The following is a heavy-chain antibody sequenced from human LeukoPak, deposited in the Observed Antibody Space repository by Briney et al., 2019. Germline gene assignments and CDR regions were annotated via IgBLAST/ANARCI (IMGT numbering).Heavy chain of an antibody. CDR2: ISGSGGST. V-gene: IGHV3-23*01. Sequence: GGSLRLSCAASGFTFSSYAMSWVRQTPGKGLEWVSVISGSGGSTYYADSVKGRFTISRDNSKNTLYLQMNSLRAEDTAVYYCAKDWSPLYCSSTSCYPYYFDYWGQGTLVTVSS. D-gene: IGHD2-2*01. CDR1: GFTFSSYA. CDR3: AKDWSPLYCSSTSCYPYYFDY. J-gene: IGHJ4*02.